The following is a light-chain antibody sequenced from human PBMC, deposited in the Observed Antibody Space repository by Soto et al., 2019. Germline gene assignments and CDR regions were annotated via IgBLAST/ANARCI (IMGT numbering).Light chain of an antibody. CDR3: AAWDECPNVRV. Sequence: QSVLTQPPSASGTPRQRVTISCSGSNSNIGRNTVNWYQQLPGAAPNLLIYSNNQRPSGVHDRFSGSKSGTSASLAISGLQSEDEADYYCAAWDECPNVRVCGGGTKVTVL. CDR1: NSNIGRNT. V-gene: IGLV1-44*01. CDR2: SNN. J-gene: IGLJ3*02.